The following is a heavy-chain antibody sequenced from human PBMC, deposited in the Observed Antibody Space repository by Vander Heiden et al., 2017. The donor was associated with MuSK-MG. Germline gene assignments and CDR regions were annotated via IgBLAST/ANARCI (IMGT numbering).Heavy chain of an antibody. J-gene: IGHJ4*02. CDR1: GFTFSSYA. CDR2: LGRSGVSP. Sequence: EVQLLESGGGLVQTGGSLRLSCAASGFTFSSYAMNWVRPAPGKGLGWVSALGRSGVSPSYANSVKGRFTVSRDNPKNTLYLQMNSLRAEDTAVYYCVKTGGPGYSRSWFDYWGQGTLVTVSS. CDR3: VKTGGPGYSRSWFDY. V-gene: IGHV3-23*01. D-gene: IGHD6-13*01.